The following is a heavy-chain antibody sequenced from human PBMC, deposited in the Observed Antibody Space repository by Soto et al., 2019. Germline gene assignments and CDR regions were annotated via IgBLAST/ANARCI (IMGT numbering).Heavy chain of an antibody. Sequence: SGPTLVNPTQTLTLTCTFSGFPLSTSGVGVGWIRQPPGKALEWLALIYWNDDKRYSPSLKSRLTITKDTSKNQVVLTMTNMDPVDTATYYCAHRRQWLVHGGWFDPWGQGTLVTVSS. V-gene: IGHV2-5*01. CDR2: IYWNDDK. CDR1: GFPLSTSGVG. D-gene: IGHD6-19*01. J-gene: IGHJ5*02. CDR3: AHRRQWLVHGGWFDP.